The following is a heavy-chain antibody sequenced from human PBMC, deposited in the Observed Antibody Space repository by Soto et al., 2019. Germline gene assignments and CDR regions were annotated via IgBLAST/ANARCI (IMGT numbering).Heavy chain of an antibody. J-gene: IGHJ4*02. Sequence: ASVKVSCKASGYTFTGYYMHWVRQAPGQGLEWMGWINPNSGGTNYAQKFQGWVTMTRETSISTAYMEVSRLGSDDTAVYYCARVDGDYVSEAYYFDYWGQGTLVTVSS. V-gene: IGHV1-2*04. CDR1: GYTFTGYY. D-gene: IGHD4-17*01. CDR2: INPNSGGT. CDR3: ARVDGDYVSEAYYFDY.